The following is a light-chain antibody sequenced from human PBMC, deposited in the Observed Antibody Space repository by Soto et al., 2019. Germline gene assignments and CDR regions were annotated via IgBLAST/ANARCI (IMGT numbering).Light chain of an antibody. J-gene: IGKJ1*01. CDR3: QQYGSSHET. V-gene: IGKV3-20*01. CDR1: LNISRY. CDR2: DAS. Sequence: EVVLTQSPATLSLSPGERGTLSCRASLNISRYLAWYQQKPGQAPRLLIYDASDRAAGVPSRCRGSGSGTAFTLTISRLEPEDFAVYYCQQYGSSHETFGQGTKVDIK.